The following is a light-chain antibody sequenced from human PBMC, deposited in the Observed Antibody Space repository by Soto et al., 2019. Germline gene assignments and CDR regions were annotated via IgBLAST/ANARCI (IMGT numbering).Light chain of an antibody. Sequence: QAVVTQEPSLTVSPGGTVTLTCGSSTGPVTSSNYPYWFQQKPGQAPRTLIYDTSNKHSWTPARFSGSLLGGKAALTLSGAQPEDEADYYCLVSYSGAEIFGGGTKLTVL. CDR2: DTS. V-gene: IGLV7-46*01. CDR3: LVSYSGAEI. J-gene: IGLJ2*01. CDR1: TGPVTSSNY.